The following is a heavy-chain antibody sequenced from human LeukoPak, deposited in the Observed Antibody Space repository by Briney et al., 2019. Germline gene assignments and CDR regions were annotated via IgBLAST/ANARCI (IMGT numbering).Heavy chain of an antibody. V-gene: IGHV4-59*01. D-gene: IGHD2-2*01. CDR3: ARVGYCSSTSCRLYYFDY. Sequence: SETLSLTCTVSGGSISSYYWSWIRQPPGKGLEWMGYLYYSGSTNYNPSLKSRVTISVDTSKNQFSLKLSSVTAADTAVYYCARVGYCSSTSCRLYYFDYWGQGTLVTVSS. CDR1: GGSISSYY. J-gene: IGHJ4*02. CDR2: LYYSGST.